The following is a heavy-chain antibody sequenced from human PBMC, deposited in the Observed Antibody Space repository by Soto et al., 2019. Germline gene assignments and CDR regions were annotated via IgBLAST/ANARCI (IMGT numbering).Heavy chain of an antibody. CDR1: GYSFTSYW. D-gene: IGHD2-2*01. V-gene: IGHV5-10-1*01. CDR3: ARRRLGYCSSTSCYLDYYYYGMDV. J-gene: IGHJ6*02. CDR2: IDPSDSYT. Sequence: GESLKISCKGSGYSFTSYWISWVRQMPGKGLEWMGRIDPSDSYTNYSPSFQGRVTISADKSISTAYLQWSSLKASDTAMYYCARRRLGYCSSTSCYLDYYYYGMDVWGQGTTVTVSS.